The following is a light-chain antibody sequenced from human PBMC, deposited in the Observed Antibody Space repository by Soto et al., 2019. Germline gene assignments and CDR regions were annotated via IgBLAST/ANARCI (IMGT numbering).Light chain of an antibody. CDR3: QQYGSSPIT. Sequence: EIVFTQSPDTLSFSPGERATLSCRASQNVRSPDLAWYQQKPGQAPRLLIYSTSTRATGIPDRFSGSGSGTDFTLTISRLEPADSAVFYCQQYGSSPITFGQGTRLEIK. CDR1: QNVRSPD. CDR2: STS. V-gene: IGKV3-20*01. J-gene: IGKJ5*01.